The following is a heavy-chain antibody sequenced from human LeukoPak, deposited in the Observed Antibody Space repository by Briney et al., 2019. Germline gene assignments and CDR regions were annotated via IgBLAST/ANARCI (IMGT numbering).Heavy chain of an antibody. CDR3: AREGLNMVRGVIPKEAWGWFDP. CDR1: GGSTSSGSYY. D-gene: IGHD3-10*01. CDR2: IYSSGST. Sequence: SETLSLTCTVSGGSTSSGSYYWNWIRQPAGKGLEWIGRIYSSGSTNYNPSLKSRVTISVDTSKNQFSLKLSSVTAADTAVYYCAREGLNMVRGVIPKEAWGWFDPWGQGTLVTVSS. J-gene: IGHJ5*02. V-gene: IGHV4-61*02.